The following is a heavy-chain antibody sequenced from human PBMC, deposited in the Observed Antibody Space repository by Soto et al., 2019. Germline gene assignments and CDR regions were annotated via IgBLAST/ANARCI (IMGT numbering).Heavy chain of an antibody. CDR2: VIPIFGTS. CDR3: VRRKMSEMVRIMRDKWFDP. Sequence: QVQLVQSGAEVKKPGSSVKVSCKASGGTFNNHAINWVRQAPGQGLEWMGGVIPIFGTSNYAQKVQGRVTITAYESTRTAYMELISLRSAERAVYHCVRRKMSEMVRIMRDKWFDPRGQGTLVTVAS. V-gene: IGHV1-69*01. J-gene: IGHJ5*02. CDR1: GGTFNNHA. D-gene: IGHD5-18*01.